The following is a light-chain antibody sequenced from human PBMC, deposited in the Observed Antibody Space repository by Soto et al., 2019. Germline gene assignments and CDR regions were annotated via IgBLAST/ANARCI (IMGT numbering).Light chain of an antibody. CDR1: QSISNY. CDR2: AAS. J-gene: IGKJ5*01. Sequence: DIQMTQSPSSLSASVGDRVTITCRASQSISNYLNWYQQKPGKAPKLLSYAASSLQSGVPSRFSGSGSGTGFTLTISSLQPEDFATYYCQHADSFPLITFGQGTRLEI. CDR3: QHADSFPLIT. V-gene: IGKV1-39*01.